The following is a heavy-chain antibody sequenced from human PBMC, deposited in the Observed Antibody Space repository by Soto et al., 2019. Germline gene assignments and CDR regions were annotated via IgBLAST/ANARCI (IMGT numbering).Heavy chain of an antibody. J-gene: IGHJ5*02. CDR2: ISYDASNK. V-gene: IGHV3-30*18. CDR1: GFTCSGYR. CDR3: AKDLYCGTSPPDL. Sequence: GGSLRLFCAAAGFTCSGYRMHWVRQAPGKGLEWVAAISYDASNKYYVDSAKDRFTISRDNSQNTLYVQMNSLRAEDTAVYYCAKDLYCGTSPPDLWGQGTLGNVS. D-gene: IGHD1-26*01.